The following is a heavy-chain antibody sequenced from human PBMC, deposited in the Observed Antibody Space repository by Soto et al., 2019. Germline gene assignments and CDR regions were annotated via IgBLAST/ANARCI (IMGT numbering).Heavy chain of an antibody. CDR2: IWYDGSNK. Sequence: GGSLRLSCAASGFTFSSYGMHWVRQAPGKGLEWVAVIWYDGSNKYYADSVKGRFTISRDNSKNTLYLQMNSLRAEDTAVYYCARDGGGFGVADDAFDIWGQGTMVTVSS. J-gene: IGHJ3*02. CDR3: ARDGGGFGVADDAFDI. CDR1: GFTFSSYG. D-gene: IGHD3-3*01. V-gene: IGHV3-33*01.